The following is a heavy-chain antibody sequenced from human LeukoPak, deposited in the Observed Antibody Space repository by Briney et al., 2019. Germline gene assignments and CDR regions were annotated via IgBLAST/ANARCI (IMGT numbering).Heavy chain of an antibody. Sequence: PSQTLSLTCAVSGGSISSGGYSWSWIRQPPGKGLEWIGYIYHSGSTYYNPSLKSRVTISVDRSKNQFSLKLSSVTAADTAVYYCARGGDFRDGYNGRTNLIDYWGQGTLVTVSS. V-gene: IGHV4-30-2*01. D-gene: IGHD5-24*01. CDR3: ARGGDFRDGYNGRTNLIDY. J-gene: IGHJ4*02. CDR2: IYHSGST. CDR1: GGSISSGGYS.